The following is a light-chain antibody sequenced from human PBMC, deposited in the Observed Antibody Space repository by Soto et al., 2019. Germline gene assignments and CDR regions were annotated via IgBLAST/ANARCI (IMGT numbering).Light chain of an antibody. CDR2: EVS. Sequence: QSALTQPASVSGSPGQSITISCTGTSSDVGGYNYVSWYQQHPGKAPRLMIYEVSNRPSGVSNRFSGSKSGNTASLTISGLQSEDEADYYCSSYTNSHTRGVLFGGGTQLTVL. CDR3: SSYTNSHTRGVL. J-gene: IGLJ2*01. V-gene: IGLV2-14*01. CDR1: SSDVGGYNY.